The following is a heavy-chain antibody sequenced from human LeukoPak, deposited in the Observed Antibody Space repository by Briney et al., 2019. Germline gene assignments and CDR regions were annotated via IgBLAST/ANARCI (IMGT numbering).Heavy chain of an antibody. V-gene: IGHV1-2*06. Sequence: GASVKVSCKASGYTFTGYYMHWVRQAPGQGLEWMGRINPNSGGTNYAQKFQGRVTMTRDTSISTVYLEVTRLNSDDTAVFYCARSVSSSHYWYFDLWGRGTLVTVSS. CDR3: ARSVSSSHYWYFDL. CDR1: GYTFTGYY. D-gene: IGHD6-6*01. J-gene: IGHJ2*01. CDR2: INPNSGGT.